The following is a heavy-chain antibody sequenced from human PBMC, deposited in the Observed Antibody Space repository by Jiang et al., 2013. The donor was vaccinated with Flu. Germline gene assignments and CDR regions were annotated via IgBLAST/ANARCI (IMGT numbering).Heavy chain of an antibody. V-gene: IGHV1-69*01. D-gene: IGHD3-22*01. J-gene: IGHJ3*02. CDR3: ARGMTDYYDSRLGAFDI. CDR1: GGSFRNV. Sequence: GAEVKKPGSSVRVSCKASGGSFRNVISWVRQAPGQGLEWMGGFIPFFGTANYAQKFQGRLKITADESTSTAYMELSSLTSEDTAVYYCARGMTDYYDSRLGAFDIWGQGTMVTVSS. CDR2: FIPFFGTA.